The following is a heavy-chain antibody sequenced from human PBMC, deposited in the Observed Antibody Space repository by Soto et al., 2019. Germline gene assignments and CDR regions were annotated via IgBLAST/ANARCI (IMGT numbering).Heavy chain of an antibody. CDR2: IYYSGST. J-gene: IGHJ5*02. V-gene: IGHV4-59*01. CDR1: DGSISTYY. CDR3: ARVVEYSSGWFDP. D-gene: IGHD6-19*01. Sequence: QVQLQESGPGLVKPSETLSLTCTVSDGSISTYYWSWIRQPPGKVLEWIGCIYYSGSTNYNPSLKSRVTISVDTSKNQFSLKLSSVTAADTAVYYCARVVEYSSGWFDPWGQGTLVTVSS.